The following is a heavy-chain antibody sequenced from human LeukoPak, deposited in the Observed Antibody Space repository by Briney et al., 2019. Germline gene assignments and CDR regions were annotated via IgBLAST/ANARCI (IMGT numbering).Heavy chain of an antibody. Sequence: GGSLRLSCAASGFTFSSYAMSWVRQAPGKGLEWVSAISGSGGSTYYADSVKGRFTISRDNSKNTLALQMNGLRVEDTAVYYCAKVMPPGRIRFYSYYMDVWGKGTTVTVS. J-gene: IGHJ6*03. D-gene: IGHD2-15*01. V-gene: IGHV3-23*01. CDR1: GFTFSSYA. CDR2: ISGSGGST. CDR3: AKVMPPGRIRFYSYYMDV.